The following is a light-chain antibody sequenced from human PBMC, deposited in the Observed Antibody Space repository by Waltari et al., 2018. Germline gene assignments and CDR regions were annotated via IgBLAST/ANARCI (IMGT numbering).Light chain of an antibody. CDR2: KAS. Sequence: DIRMTQFPSTLSASVGDRVTITCRASQSINTWLAWYQQRPGKAPKGLIYKASTLESGVPSRFSGSGSGTEFTLTISSLQPDDFATYYCQQYDSYLFTFGPGTTVDVK. V-gene: IGKV1-5*03. CDR1: QSINTW. CDR3: QQYDSYLFT. J-gene: IGKJ3*01.